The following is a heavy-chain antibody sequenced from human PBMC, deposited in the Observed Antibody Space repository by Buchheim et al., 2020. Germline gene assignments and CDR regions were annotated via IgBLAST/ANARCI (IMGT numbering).Heavy chain of an antibody. V-gene: IGHV4-61*02. CDR2: IYTSGST. CDR1: GGSISSGSYY. CDR3: ARLTMVQGHQRGFDY. D-gene: IGHD3-10*01. J-gene: IGHJ4*02. Sequence: QVQLQESGPGLVKPSQTPSLTCTVSGGSISSGSYYWSWIRQPAGKGLEWIGRIYTSGSTNYNPSLKSRVTISVDTSKNQFSLKLSSVTAADTAVYYCARLTMVQGHQRGFDYWGQGTL.